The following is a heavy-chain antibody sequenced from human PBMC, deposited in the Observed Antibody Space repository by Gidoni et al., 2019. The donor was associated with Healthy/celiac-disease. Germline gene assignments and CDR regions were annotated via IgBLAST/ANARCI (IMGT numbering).Heavy chain of an antibody. CDR1: GAPFSSYT. CDR2: IIPILGRA. Sequence: QVQLVQSGAEVKKPGSSVKVSCKASGAPFSSYTISWVRQAPGQGLEWMGRIIPILGRANYAQKFQGRVTITADKSTRTAYRELSSLRSEDTAVYYCARDAGVGRVSWFDPWGQGTLVTVSS. D-gene: IGHD2-21*01. V-gene: IGHV1-69*08. J-gene: IGHJ5*02. CDR3: ARDAGVGRVSWFDP.